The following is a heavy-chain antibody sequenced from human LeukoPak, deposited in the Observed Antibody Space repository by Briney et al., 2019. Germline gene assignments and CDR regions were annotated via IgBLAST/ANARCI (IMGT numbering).Heavy chain of an antibody. CDR1: GYTFTSYG. Sequence: ASVKVSCKASGYTFTSYGISWVRQAPGQGLEWMGWISAYNGNTNYAQKLQGRVTMTTDTSTSTAYMELRSLRSDDTAVYYCARVSGYDYPNYTYGMAVGGKGTTVTVPS. CDR3: ARVSGYDYPNYTYGMAV. CDR2: ISAYNGNT. J-gene: IGHJ6*04. D-gene: IGHD5-12*01. V-gene: IGHV1-18*01.